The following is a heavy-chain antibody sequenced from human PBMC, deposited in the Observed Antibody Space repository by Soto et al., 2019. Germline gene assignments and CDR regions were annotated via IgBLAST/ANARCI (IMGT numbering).Heavy chain of an antibody. CDR1: GYTFTSYY. CDR3: ARGDDFWSGYHRGDPFDY. Sequence: ASVKVSCKASGYTFTSYYMHWVRQAPGQGLEWMGIINPSGGSTSYAQKFQGRVTMTRDTSTSTVYMELSSLRSEDTVVYYCARGDDFWSGYHRGDPFDYWGQGTLVTVSS. CDR2: INPSGGST. J-gene: IGHJ4*02. D-gene: IGHD3-3*01. V-gene: IGHV1-46*03.